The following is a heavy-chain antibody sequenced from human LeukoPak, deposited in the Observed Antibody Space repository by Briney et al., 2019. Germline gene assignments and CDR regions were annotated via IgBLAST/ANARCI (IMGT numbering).Heavy chain of an antibody. V-gene: IGHV1-18*01. CDR2: ISAYNANT. Sequence: GASVKVSCKASGYTFTSYGISWVRQAPGQGLEWMGWISAYNANTHYAQKLQGRVTMTTDTSTSTAYMELRSLRSDDTAVYYCASASLSRDYGDYISDYWGQGTLVTVSS. D-gene: IGHD4-17*01. CDR1: GYTFTSYG. J-gene: IGHJ4*02. CDR3: ASASLSRDYGDYISDY.